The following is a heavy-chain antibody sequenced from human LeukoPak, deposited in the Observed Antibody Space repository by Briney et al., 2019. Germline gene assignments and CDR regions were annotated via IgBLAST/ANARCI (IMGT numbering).Heavy chain of an antibody. CDR1: GFTVSSNS. CDR2: IYGGGST. CDR3: ARHSGNSGSYYFDY. J-gene: IGHJ4*02. V-gene: IGHV3-53*01. D-gene: IGHD5-12*01. Sequence: PGGSLRLSCAASGFTVSSNSVSWVRQAPGKGLEWVSLIYGGGSTYYADSVKGRSTISRDNSKNTLYLQMNSLRPEDTAVYYCARHSGNSGSYYFDYWGQGTLVTVSS.